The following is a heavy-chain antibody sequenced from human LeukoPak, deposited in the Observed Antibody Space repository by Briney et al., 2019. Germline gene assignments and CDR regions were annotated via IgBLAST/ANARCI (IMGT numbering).Heavy chain of an antibody. D-gene: IGHD2-15*01. CDR3: ATMNVPAAICRGGSCYSGDYYYYGMDV. V-gene: IGHV3-33*01. CDR1: GFTYSSYG. J-gene: IGHJ6*02. CDR2: IWYDGSNK. Sequence: GGCLRLYCAASGFTYSSYGMHRVRQAPGKGLEWVSVIWYDGSNKNYADSVKGRFNISRDNTRNTLYLQMNSLRAEDTAVYYCATMNVPAAICRGGSCYSGDYYYYGMDVWGQGTTVTVSS.